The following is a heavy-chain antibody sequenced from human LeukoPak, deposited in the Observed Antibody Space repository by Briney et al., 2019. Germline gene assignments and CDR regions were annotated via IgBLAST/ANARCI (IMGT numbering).Heavy chain of an antibody. CDR3: TRDLMDYDVSTGLHHYYMDV. J-gene: IGHJ6*02. CDR1: GFTFSSYG. Sequence: GGSLRLSCAASGFTFSSYGMHWVRQAPGKGLEWVAVILSDGSKEFYTDSVKGRFTISRDNSKNTLYLQMNTLRVEDTAVYYCTRDLMDYDVSTGLHHYYMDVWGQGTTVTVSS. D-gene: IGHD3-9*01. CDR2: ILSDGSKE. V-gene: IGHV3-33*08.